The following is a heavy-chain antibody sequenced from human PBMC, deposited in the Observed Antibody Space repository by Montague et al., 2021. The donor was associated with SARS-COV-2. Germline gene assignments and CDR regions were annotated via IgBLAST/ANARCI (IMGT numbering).Heavy chain of an antibody. CDR2: IYNSGSI. J-gene: IGHJ6*02. CDR3: ARNPGECGARDV. Sequence: SETLSLTCTVSGGSISNYYWSWIRQPAGKGLEWIGRIYNSGSINYNPSLKTRITLSVDTSQNQLSLRLNSVTAADTAVYYCARNPGECGARDVWGQGTRVTVSS. V-gene: IGHV4-4*07. CDR1: GGSISNYY. D-gene: IGHD4/OR15-4a*01.